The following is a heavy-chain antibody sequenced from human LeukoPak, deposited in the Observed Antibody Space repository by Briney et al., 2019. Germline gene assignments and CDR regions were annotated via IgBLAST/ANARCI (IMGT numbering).Heavy chain of an antibody. CDR2: IYHNGST. J-gene: IGHJ6*03. CDR3: ARETGYSSSWSGPYYYYMDV. Sequence: PSETLSLTCAVSGGSISSSNWWSWVRPPPGKGLEWIGEIYHNGSTNYNPSLKSRVTISVDKSKNQFSLKLSSVTAADTAVYYCARETGYSSSWSGPYYYYMDVWGKGTTVTVSS. D-gene: IGHD6-13*01. V-gene: IGHV4-4*02. CDR1: GGSISSSNW.